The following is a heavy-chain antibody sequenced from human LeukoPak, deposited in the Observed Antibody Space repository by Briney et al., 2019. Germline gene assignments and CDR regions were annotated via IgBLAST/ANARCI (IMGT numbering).Heavy chain of an antibody. J-gene: IGHJ4*02. D-gene: IGHD3-3*01. CDR3: XXXXXRETFFGDY. V-gene: IGHV3-23*01. CDR1: GFTFRNYA. CDR2: ISAGGSRT. Sequence: GGSLRLSCAASGFTFRNYAMSWVRQIPGKGLEWVSGISAGGSRTYYSDSVKGRFTISRDNSKSTLYLQMRSLRVEDTALSYCXXXXXRETFFGDYWGQGTLVTVSS.